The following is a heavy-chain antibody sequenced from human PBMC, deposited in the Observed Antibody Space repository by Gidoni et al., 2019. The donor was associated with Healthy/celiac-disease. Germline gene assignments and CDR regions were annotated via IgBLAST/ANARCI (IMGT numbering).Heavy chain of an antibody. V-gene: IGHV3-21*01. CDR3: AREVVVRVNYYYYGMDV. J-gene: IGHJ6*02. D-gene: IGHD3-10*01. CDR1: GFTFSSYS. CDR2: ISSSSSYI. Sequence: EVQLVESGGGLVKPGGSLRLSCAASGFTFSSYSMNWVRQAPGKGLEWVSSISSSSSYIYYADSVKGRFTISRDNAKNSLYLQMNSLRAEDTAVYYCAREVVVRVNYYYYGMDVWGQGTTVTVSS.